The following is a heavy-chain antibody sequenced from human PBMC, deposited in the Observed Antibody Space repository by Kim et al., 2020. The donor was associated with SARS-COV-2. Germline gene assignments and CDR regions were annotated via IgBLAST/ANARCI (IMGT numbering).Heavy chain of an antibody. CDR3: ARDSERDSSGWYGNWFDP. Sequence: ASLKVSCKASGYTFTGYYMHCVRQAPGQGLEWMGWINPNSGGTNYAQKFQGRVTMTRDTSISTAYMELSRLRSDDTAVYYCARDSERDSSGWYGNWFDPWGQGTLVTVSS. J-gene: IGHJ5*02. CDR1: GYTFTGYY. CDR2: INPNSGGT. V-gene: IGHV1-2*02. D-gene: IGHD6-19*01.